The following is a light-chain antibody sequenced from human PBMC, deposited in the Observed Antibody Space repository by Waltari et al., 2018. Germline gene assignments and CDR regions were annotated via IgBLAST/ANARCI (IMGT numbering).Light chain of an antibody. V-gene: IGLV3-21*04. Sequence: SYVLTQPPSVSVAPGKTARITCGGNNIGSTSVHWYQQKPGQAPVLVIYYDSDRPSGIPERFSGSNSGNTATLTISRVEAGDEADYYCQVWDSSSDHLYVFGTGTKVTVL. CDR1: NIGSTS. J-gene: IGLJ1*01. CDR3: QVWDSSSDHLYV. CDR2: YDS.